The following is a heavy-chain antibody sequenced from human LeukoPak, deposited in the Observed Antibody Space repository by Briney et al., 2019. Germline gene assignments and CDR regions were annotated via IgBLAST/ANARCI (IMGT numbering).Heavy chain of an antibody. V-gene: IGHV3-30*02. CDR1: GFPFSSYG. D-gene: IGHD2-15*01. Sequence: GGSLRLSCSASGFPFSSYGMHWVRQAPGKGLEGVAFIRYDGSNKYYADSVKGRFTISRDNSKNTLYLQMNSLRAEDTAVYYCAGVVVGATNFDYWGQGTLVTVSS. CDR2: IRYDGSNK. CDR3: AGVVVGATNFDY. J-gene: IGHJ4*02.